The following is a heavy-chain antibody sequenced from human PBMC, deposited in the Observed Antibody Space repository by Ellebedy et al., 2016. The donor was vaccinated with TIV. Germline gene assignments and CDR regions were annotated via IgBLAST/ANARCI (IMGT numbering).Heavy chain of an antibody. CDR3: ARAVAATHYYYGMDV. Sequence: MPGGSLRLSCNVSGGSINTDPYYWGLVRQPPGRGLEWIGSIFYSGCTYYNPSLKSGVTISVDPSKSQFSLKLSSVTAADTAVYYCARAVAATHYYYGMDVWGQGTTVTVSS. D-gene: IGHD6-19*01. CDR1: GGSINTDPYY. CDR2: IFYSGCT. V-gene: IGHV4-39*01. J-gene: IGHJ6*02.